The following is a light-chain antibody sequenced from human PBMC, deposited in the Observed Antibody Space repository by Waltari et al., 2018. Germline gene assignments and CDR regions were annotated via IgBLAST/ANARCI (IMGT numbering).Light chain of an antibody. J-gene: IGLJ2*01. CDR3: YSTDNSGNYRV. Sequence: SYELTQPPSVSVSPGQTARITCSGDALPKKYVSWYQQKSGQAPVLVMYEDNTRASGIPERFSGSTSGTVATLSVSGAQVDDEADYYCYSTDNSGNYRVFGGGTKLTVL. CDR1: ALPKKY. CDR2: EDN. V-gene: IGLV3-10*01.